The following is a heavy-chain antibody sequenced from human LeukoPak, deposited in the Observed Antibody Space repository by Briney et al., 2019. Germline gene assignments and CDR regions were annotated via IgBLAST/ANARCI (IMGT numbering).Heavy chain of an antibody. CDR2: ITSSSSYI. V-gene: IGHV3-21*04. Sequence: KAGGSLRLSCAASGFTFSSYSMNWVRQAPGKGLEWVSSITSSSSYIYYADSVKGRFSISRDNSKNTLFLQMNSLRAEDTAVYYCARFNGWYYFDYWGQGTLVTVSS. CDR3: ARFNGWYYFDY. D-gene: IGHD6-19*01. CDR1: GFTFSSYS. J-gene: IGHJ4*02.